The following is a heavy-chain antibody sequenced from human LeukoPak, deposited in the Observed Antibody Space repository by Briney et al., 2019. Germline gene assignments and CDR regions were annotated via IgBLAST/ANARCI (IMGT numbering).Heavy chain of an antibody. D-gene: IGHD2-15*01. Sequence: GGSLRLSCVASGFTFSSYAMSWVRQAPGKGLEWVSAISGSGGSTYYADSVKGRFTISRDNSKNTLYLQMNSLRAEDTAVYYCARDGNCSGGSCYDYGMDVWGKGTTVTVSS. CDR1: GFTFSSYA. CDR2: ISGSGGST. V-gene: IGHV3-23*01. J-gene: IGHJ6*04. CDR3: ARDGNCSGGSCYDYGMDV.